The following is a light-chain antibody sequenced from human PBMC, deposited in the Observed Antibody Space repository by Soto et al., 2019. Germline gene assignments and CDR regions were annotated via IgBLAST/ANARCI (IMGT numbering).Light chain of an antibody. J-gene: IGLJ1*01. CDR3: KSYDSSLSGYV. CDR2: GNS. Sequence: QCVRTQPPSVSGAPGQRVTISCTVSSSNICAGYDVHWYQQLPGTAPKLLIYGNSNRPSGVPDRFSGSKSGTSASLAITGLQAEDEADYYCKSYDSSLSGYVFGTGTKVTVL. CDR1: SSNICAGYD. V-gene: IGLV1-40*01.